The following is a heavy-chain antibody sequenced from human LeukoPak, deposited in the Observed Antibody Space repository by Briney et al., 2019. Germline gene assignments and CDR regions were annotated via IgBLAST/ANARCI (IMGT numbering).Heavy chain of an antibody. V-gene: IGHV1-2*02. J-gene: IGHJ5*02. D-gene: IGHD3-10*01. CDR3: ARERGVLLWFGEFGLDP. CDR1: GYTFTGYY. Sequence: ASVKVSCKASGYTFTGYYMHWVRQAPGQGLEWMGWINPNSGGTNYAQKFQGRATMTRDTSISTAYMELSRLRSDDTAVYYCARERGVLLWFGEFGLDPWGQGTLVTVSS. CDR2: INPNSGGT.